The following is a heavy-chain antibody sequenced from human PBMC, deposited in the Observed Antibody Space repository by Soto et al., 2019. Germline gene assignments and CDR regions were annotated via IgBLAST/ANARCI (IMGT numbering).Heavy chain of an antibody. D-gene: IGHD6-13*01. CDR1: GYTFTSYA. V-gene: IGHV1-3*01. J-gene: IGHJ4*02. CDR3: ARDYSSSWYPFDY. CDR2: INAGNGNT. Sequence: ASVKVSCKASGYTFTSYAMHWVRQAPGQRLECMGWINAGNGNTKYSQKFQGRVTITRDTSASTAYMELSSLRSEDTAVYYCARDYSSSWYPFDYWGQGTLVTVSS.